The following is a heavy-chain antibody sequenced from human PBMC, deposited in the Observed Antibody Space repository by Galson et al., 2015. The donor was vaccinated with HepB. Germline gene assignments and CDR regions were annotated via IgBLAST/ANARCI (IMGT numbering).Heavy chain of an antibody. CDR1: GFTFSSYS. D-gene: IGHD3-10*01. CDR3: ARDGEGTMVRGGTVSRYYYGMDV. J-gene: IGHJ6*02. Sequence: SLRLSCAASGFTFSSYSMNWVRQAPGKGLEWVSSISSSSSYIYYADSVKGRFTISRDNAKNSLYLQMNSLRAEDTAVYYCARDGEGTMVRGGTVSRYYYGMDVWGQGTTVTVSS. CDR2: ISSSSSYI. V-gene: IGHV3-21*01.